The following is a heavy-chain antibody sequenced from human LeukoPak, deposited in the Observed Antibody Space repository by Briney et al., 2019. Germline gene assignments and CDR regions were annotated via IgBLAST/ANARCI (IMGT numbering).Heavy chain of an antibody. CDR3: ARDSGGTTGTTPWPDLENWFDP. J-gene: IGHJ5*02. V-gene: IGHV4-34*01. CDR2: IYYSGST. Sequence: SETLSLTCAVYGGSFSGYYWGWIRQPPGKGLEWIGSIYYSGSTYYNPSLKSRVTISVDTSKNQFSLKLSSVTAADTAVYYCARDSGGTTGTTPWPDLENWFDPWGQGTLVTVSS. D-gene: IGHD1-1*01. CDR1: GGSFSGYY.